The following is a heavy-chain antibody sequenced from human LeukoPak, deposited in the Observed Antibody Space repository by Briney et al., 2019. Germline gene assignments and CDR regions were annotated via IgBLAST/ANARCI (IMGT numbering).Heavy chain of an antibody. Sequence: PGRSLRLSCAASGFTFSSYVMHWVRQAPGKGLEWVAVISYDGSNKYYADSVKGRFTISRDNSKNTLYLQMNSLRAEDTAVYYCARDDVGYLDYWGQGSLVTVSS. CDR2: ISYDGSNK. D-gene: IGHD6-13*01. J-gene: IGHJ4*02. CDR1: GFTFSSYV. V-gene: IGHV3-30-3*01. CDR3: ARDDVGYLDY.